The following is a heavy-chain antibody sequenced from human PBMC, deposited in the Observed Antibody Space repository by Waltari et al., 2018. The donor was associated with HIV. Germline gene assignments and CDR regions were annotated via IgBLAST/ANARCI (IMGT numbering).Heavy chain of an antibody. V-gene: IGHV1-24*01. CDR3: ATDPFLIVGAPGY. Sequence: QVQLVQPGAAVKKTGASVKVSCEVSGYTLRELSIHWVRQAHGKGLEWMGGVDPEDGNTNHAQKFQGRVTLTEDTSRDTAYKARSRLRSEDTAVDYCATDPFLIVGAPGYWGKGTLVTVSS. CDR1: GYTLRELS. CDR2: VDPEDGNT. D-gene: IGHD1-26*01. J-gene: IGHJ4*02.